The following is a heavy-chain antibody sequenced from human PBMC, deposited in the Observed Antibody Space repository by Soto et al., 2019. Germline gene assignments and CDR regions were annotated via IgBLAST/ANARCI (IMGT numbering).Heavy chain of an antibody. D-gene: IGHD6-6*01. CDR1: GFTFSSYG. V-gene: IGHV3-33*01. CDR2: IWYDGSNK. CDR3: ARDKGQLVVLYYFDY. J-gene: IGHJ4*02. Sequence: GGSLRLSCAASGFTFSSYGMHWVRQAPGKGLEWVAVIWYDGSNKYYADSVKGRFTISRDNSKNTLYLQMNSLRAEDTAVYYCARDKGQLVVLYYFDYWGQGTLVTVSS.